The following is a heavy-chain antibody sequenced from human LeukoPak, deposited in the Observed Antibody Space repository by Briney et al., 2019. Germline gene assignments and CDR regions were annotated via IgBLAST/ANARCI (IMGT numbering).Heavy chain of an antibody. J-gene: IGHJ4*02. CDR1: GITFRTSS. CDR3: ARSRDFWSGCFDY. D-gene: IGHD3-3*01. Sequence: GGSLRLSCTVSGITFRTSSFNWVRQVPGKGLEWVSSISSSGTYMYYADSVKGRFTISRDNAKNSLYLQMNSLRAEDTAVYYCARSRDFWSGCFDYWGQGTLVTVSS. V-gene: IGHV3-21*01. CDR2: ISSSGTYM.